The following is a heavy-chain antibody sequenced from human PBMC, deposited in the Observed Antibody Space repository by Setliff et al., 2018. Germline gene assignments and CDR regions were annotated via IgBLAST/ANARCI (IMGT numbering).Heavy chain of an antibody. Sequence: PSETLSLTCTVSGGSISSYYWSWIRQPAGKGLEWIGRNYTSGSTNYNPSLKGRVTMSVDTSKNQFSLKLSSVTAADTAVYYCARAGGGSSFTAYYYYYYMDVWGKGTTVTVSS. V-gene: IGHV4-4*07. D-gene: IGHD6-13*01. J-gene: IGHJ6*03. CDR3: ARAGGGSSFTAYYYYYYMDV. CDR2: NYTSGST. CDR1: GGSISSYY.